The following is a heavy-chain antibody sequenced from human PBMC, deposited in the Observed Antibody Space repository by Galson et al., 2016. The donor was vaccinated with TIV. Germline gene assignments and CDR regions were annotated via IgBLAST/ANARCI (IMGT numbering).Heavy chain of an antibody. CDR3: ATVAWFPGLSLDN. J-gene: IGHJ4*02. Sequence: SVKVSCKVSGYSLTELVIHWVRQAPGKGLEWMGGFDPEVSKTVYAQMLQGRVTMAADTSRNTAYMELGSLRFEDTAVYYCATVAWFPGLSLDNWGQGTLVTVSS. CDR1: GYSLTELV. CDR2: FDPEVSKT. V-gene: IGHV1-24*01. D-gene: IGHD2/OR15-2a*01.